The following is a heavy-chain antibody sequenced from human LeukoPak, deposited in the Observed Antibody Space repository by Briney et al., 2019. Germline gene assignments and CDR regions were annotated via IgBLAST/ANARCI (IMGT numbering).Heavy chain of an antibody. CDR2: ISSSSSYI. D-gene: IGHD3-16*02. J-gene: IGHJ4*02. V-gene: IGHV3-21*01. CDR1: GFTFSSYS. CDR3: ARWGLLRLGELSPSPFDY. Sequence: PGGSLRLSCAASGFTFSSYSMNWVRQAPGKGLEWVSSISSSSSYIYYADSVKGRFTISRDNAKNSLYLQMNSLRAEDTAVYYCARWGLLRLGELSPSPFDYWGQGTLVTVSS.